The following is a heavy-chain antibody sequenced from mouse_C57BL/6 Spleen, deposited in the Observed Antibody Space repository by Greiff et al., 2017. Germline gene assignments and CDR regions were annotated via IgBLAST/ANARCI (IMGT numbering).Heavy chain of an antibody. CDR1: GYTFTSYW. D-gene: IGHD1-1*01. CDR3: AIHLITTVVTDY. CDR2: IHPSDSDT. Sequence: QVQLQQPGAELVKPGASVKVSCKASGYTFTSYWMHWVKQRPGQGLEWIGRIHPSDSDTNYNQKFKGKATLTVDKSSSTAYMQLSSLTSEDSAVXDCAIHLITTVVTDYWGQGTILTVSA. V-gene: IGHV1-74*01. J-gene: IGHJ2*01.